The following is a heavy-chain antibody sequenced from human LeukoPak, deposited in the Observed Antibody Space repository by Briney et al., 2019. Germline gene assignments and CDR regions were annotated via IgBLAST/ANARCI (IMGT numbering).Heavy chain of an antibody. V-gene: IGHV4-59*12. Sequence: KASETLSLTCTVSGGSISSYYWSWIRQPPGKGLEWIGYIYYSGSTNYNPSLKSRVTISVDTSKNQFSLKLSSVTAADTAVYYCARGPRGLFDYWGQGTLVTVSS. CDR2: IYYSGST. CDR3: ARGPRGLFDY. D-gene: IGHD3-16*01. J-gene: IGHJ4*02. CDR1: GGSISSYY.